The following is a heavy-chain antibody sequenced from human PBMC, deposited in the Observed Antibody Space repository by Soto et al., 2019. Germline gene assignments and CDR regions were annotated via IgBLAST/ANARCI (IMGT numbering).Heavy chain of an antibody. CDR3: ARSAMVRGGGWFDP. J-gene: IGHJ5*02. V-gene: IGHV3-23*01. D-gene: IGHD3-10*01. Sequence: EVQLLESGGGLVQPGGSLRLSCAASRFTFSTYAMSWVRQAPGKGLEWVSDISGSGGNTYYADSVKGRFTITRDNSKNTMHLEMHSLRAEATAVYSCARSAMVRGGGWFDPWGQGTLVTVSS. CDR2: ISGSGGNT. CDR1: RFTFSTYA.